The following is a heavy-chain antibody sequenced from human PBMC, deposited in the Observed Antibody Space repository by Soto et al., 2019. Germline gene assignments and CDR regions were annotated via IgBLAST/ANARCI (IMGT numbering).Heavy chain of an antibody. CDR2: ISHTGTA. CDR3: ARLAYDANGFNVYGDDAFEL. J-gene: IGHJ3*01. CDR1: GGSISDNDYY. Sequence: SETLSLTCTVSGGSISDNDYYWSWIRQPPGKGLEWIGTISHTGTAYYNPSLESRVAVSVGTSENQFSLNLSSVTAADTAVYYCARLAYDANGFNVYGDDAFELWGQGTMVT. D-gene: IGHD3-22*01. V-gene: IGHV4-39*01.